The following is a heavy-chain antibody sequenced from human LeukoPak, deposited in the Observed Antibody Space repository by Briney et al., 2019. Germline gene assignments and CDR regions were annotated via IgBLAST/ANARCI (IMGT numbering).Heavy chain of an antibody. CDR1: GFTFSSYG. CDR2: IRYDGSNK. D-gene: IGHD3-3*01. Sequence: QPGGSLRLSCAASGFTFSSYGMHWVRQAPGKGLEWVAFIRYDGSNKYYADSVKGRFTISRDNSKNTLYLQMNSLRAEDTAVYYRAKEGRWDYDFWSGYYGNYFDYWGQGTLVTVSS. V-gene: IGHV3-30*02. J-gene: IGHJ4*02. CDR3: AKEGRWDYDFWSGYYGNYFDY.